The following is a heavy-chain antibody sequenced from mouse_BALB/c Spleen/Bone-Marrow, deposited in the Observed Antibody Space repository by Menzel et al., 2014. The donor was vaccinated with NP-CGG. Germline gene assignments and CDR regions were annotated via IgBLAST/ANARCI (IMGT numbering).Heavy chain of an antibody. Sequence: EVQLVESGAELVKPGASVKLSCTASGFNIKDTYMHWVKQRPEQGLEWIGRIDPANGNTKYDPKFQGKATITADTSSNTAYLQLSSLTSEDTAVYYWARNGNYGAWFAYWGQGTLVTVSA. V-gene: IGHV14-3*02. CDR3: ARNGNYGAWFAY. J-gene: IGHJ3*01. D-gene: IGHD2-1*01. CDR2: IDPANGNT. CDR1: GFNIKDTY.